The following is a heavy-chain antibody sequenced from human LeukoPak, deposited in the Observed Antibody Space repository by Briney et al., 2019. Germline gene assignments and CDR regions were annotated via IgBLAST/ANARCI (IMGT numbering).Heavy chain of an antibody. CDR3: ASTRSLAVTAPDHY. V-gene: IGHV1-18*01. Sequence: ASVNVSCTASGYTFTSYGISWVRQAPGPGIEWMGWISAYNDNTNYAQKLQGRVTTTTDTSTSTAYMELRSLRSDDTAVYYCASTRSLAVTAPDHYWGQGTLVTVSS. CDR1: GYTFTSYG. J-gene: IGHJ4*02. CDR2: ISAYNDNT. D-gene: IGHD2-21*02.